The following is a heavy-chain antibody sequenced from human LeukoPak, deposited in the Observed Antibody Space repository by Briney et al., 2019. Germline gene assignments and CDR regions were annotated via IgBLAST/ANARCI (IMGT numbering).Heavy chain of an antibody. CDR1: GFTFSSYS. V-gene: IGHV3-21*01. J-gene: IGHJ4*02. CDR3: AGRPRITTRCYGRFDY. CDR2: ISSTSSYI. D-gene: IGHD2-2*01. Sequence: GGSLRLSCAASGFTFSSYSVNWVRQAPGKGLEWVSSISSTSSYIYYADSVKGRFTISRDNANNSLYLQMDSLRAEDTAVYYCAGRPRITTRCYGRFDYWGQGTLVTVSS.